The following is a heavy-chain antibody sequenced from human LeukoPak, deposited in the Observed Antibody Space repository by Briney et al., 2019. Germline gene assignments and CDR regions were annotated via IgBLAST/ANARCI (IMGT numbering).Heavy chain of an antibody. CDR1: GASVSGHY. V-gene: IGHV4-59*02. D-gene: IGHD6-19*01. CDR2: IYYSGST. Sequence: PSETLSLTCTVSGASVSGHYWSWIRLPPGKGLEWIGWIYYSGSTSYNPSLESRVTISVDTSKNQLSLKLRSMTAADTALYYCARGPSAVEGTILDYWGRGHLVAVSS. J-gene: IGHJ4*02. CDR3: ARGPSAVEGTILDY.